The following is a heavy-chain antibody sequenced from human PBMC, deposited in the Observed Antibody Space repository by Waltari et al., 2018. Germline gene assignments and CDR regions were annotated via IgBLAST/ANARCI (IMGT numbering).Heavy chain of an antibody. Sequence: EVTLVESGGGLAQPGGPLILSCIASGYPFNTHSMHWVRRAPGKGLEWVSYIRSGGTPYYTDSVKGRFTISRDDAKNSFFLEMNSLRAEDTAVYFCARDSGMVRFDYWGQGALVTVSS. CDR1: GYPFNTHS. V-gene: IGHV3-48*01. J-gene: IGHJ4*02. CDR2: IRSGGTP. D-gene: IGHD1-1*01. CDR3: ARDSGMVRFDY.